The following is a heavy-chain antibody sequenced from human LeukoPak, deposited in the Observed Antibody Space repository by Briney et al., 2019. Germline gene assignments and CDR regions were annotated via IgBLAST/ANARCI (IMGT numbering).Heavy chain of an antibody. CDR3: ARDWPGMIITGHLYFYY. J-gene: IGHJ4*02. CDR2: THISGST. D-gene: IGHD3-22*01. Sequence: SETLSLTCTVSGGSITSYYWSWIRQPAGKGLEWIGRTHISGSTNYNPSLKSRVTMSVDTSKNQFSLRLTSVTAADTAVYYFARDWPGMIITGHLYFYYWGQGNLVTVSS. CDR1: GGSITSYY. V-gene: IGHV4-4*07.